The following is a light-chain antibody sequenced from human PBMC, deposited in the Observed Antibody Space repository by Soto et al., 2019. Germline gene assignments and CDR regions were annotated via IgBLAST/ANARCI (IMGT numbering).Light chain of an antibody. V-gene: IGKV1-27*01. CDR2: AAS. CDR1: QGISNN. CDR3: QKYNCYPRT. J-gene: IGKJ1*01. Sequence: DIQMTQSPSSLSASVGDRVTITCRASQGISNNLAWYQQKPGQVPKLLIYAASTLQSGVPSRFSGSGSGTDFTLTISRLQPEDVAVYYCQKYNCYPRTFGQGTKVEIK.